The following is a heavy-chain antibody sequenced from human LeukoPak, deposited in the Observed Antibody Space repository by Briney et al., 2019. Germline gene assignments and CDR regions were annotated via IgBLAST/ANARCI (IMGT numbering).Heavy chain of an antibody. CDR3: ARGDIVVVVGEV. D-gene: IGHD2-15*01. CDR1: GGSFSGYY. J-gene: IGHJ6*02. V-gene: IGHV4-34*01. CDR2: INHSGST. Sequence: SETLSLTCAVYGGSFSGYYWSWIRQPPGKGLEWIGEINHSGSTNYNPSLKSRVTISVDTSKNQFSLKLSSVTAADTAVYYCARGDIVVVVGEVWGQGTTVTVSS.